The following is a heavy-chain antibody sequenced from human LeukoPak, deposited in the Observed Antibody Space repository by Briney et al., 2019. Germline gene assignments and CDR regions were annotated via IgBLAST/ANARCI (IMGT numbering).Heavy chain of an antibody. CDR2: IYTSGST. D-gene: IGHD6-19*01. J-gene: IGHJ4*02. Sequence: SETLSLTCTVSGGSISTYYWNWIRQPAGKGLEWVGRIYTSGSTNYNPSLKSRVSMSVDTSKNQFSLKLSSVTAADTAVYYCARGKVVAGTPGQNSWDSWGQGTLVTVSS. CDR1: GGSISTYY. V-gene: IGHV4-4*07. CDR3: ARGKVVAGTPGQNSWDS.